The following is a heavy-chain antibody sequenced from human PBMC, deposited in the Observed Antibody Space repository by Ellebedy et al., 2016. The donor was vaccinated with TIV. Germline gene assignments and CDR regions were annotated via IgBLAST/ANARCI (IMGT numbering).Heavy chain of an antibody. CDR2: IQYSGNQ. Sequence: MPSETLSLTCTVSGGSISSYYWSWIRQPPGKGLEWIGYIQYSGNQDYNPSLKSRATLSLDTSKNQFSLRVRSVTAADTAVYYCASRLSSSGYYYWGQGTLVTVSS. V-gene: IGHV4-59*08. CDR1: GGSISSYY. J-gene: IGHJ4*02. CDR3: ASRLSSSGYYY. D-gene: IGHD3-22*01.